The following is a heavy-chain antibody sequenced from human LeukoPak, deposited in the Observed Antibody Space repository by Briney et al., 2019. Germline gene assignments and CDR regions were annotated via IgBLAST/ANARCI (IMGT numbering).Heavy chain of an antibody. V-gene: IGHV1-69*13. D-gene: IGHD3-9*01. J-gene: IGHJ4*02. CDR1: GGTFSSYA. Sequence: SVKVSCKASGGTFSSYAISWVRQAPGQGLEWMGGIIPIFGTANYAQKFQGRVTITADESTSTAYMELSSLRSENTAVYYCARGQGEFDILTGYYSKIYYFDYWGQGTLITVSS. CDR3: ARGQGEFDILTGYYSKIYYFDY. CDR2: IIPIFGTA.